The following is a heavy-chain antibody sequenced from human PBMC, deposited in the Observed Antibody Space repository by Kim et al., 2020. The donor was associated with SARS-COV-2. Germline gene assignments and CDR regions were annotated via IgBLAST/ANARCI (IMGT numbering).Heavy chain of an antibody. J-gene: IGHJ5*02. V-gene: IGHV4-59*01. D-gene: IGHD3-9*01. Sequence: YTPSLKSRVTISADTSKNQVSLKLSSVTAADTAVYYCARESPGYLDWFDPWGQGTLVTVSS. CDR3: ARESPGYLDWFDP.